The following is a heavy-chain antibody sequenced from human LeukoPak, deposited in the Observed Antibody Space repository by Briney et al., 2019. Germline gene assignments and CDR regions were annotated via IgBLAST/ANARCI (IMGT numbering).Heavy chain of an antibody. V-gene: IGHV4-34*01. CDR2: INHSGST. J-gene: IGHJ4*02. D-gene: IGHD3-10*01. Sequence: SETLSLTCAVYGGSFSGYYWSWIRQPPGKGLEWIGEINHSGSTNYNPSLKGRVTIPVATSKNQFSLKLSSVTAADTAVYYCARSNYGPHFDYWGQGTLVTVSS. CDR1: GGSFSGYY. CDR3: ARSNYGPHFDY.